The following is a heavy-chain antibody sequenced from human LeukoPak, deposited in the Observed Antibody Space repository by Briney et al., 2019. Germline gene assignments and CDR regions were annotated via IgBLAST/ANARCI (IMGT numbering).Heavy chain of an antibody. CDR1: GGSVSSGSYY. Sequence: PSETLSLTCTVSGGSVSSGSYYWSWIRQPPGKGLEWTGYIYYSGSTNYNPSLKSRVTISVDTSKNQFSLKLSSVTAADTAVYYCARDSVERGYSYGHRIDYWGQGTLVTVSS. CDR3: ARDSVERGYSYGHRIDY. V-gene: IGHV4-61*01. J-gene: IGHJ4*02. CDR2: IYYSGST. D-gene: IGHD5-18*01.